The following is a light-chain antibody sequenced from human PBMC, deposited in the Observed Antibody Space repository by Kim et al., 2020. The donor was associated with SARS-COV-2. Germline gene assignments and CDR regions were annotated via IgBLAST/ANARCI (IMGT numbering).Light chain of an antibody. CDR1: SGDVGVYDY. CDR3: GSFTGSGTLV. V-gene: IGLV2-14*03. J-gene: IGLJ2*01. CDR2: DVT. Sequence: QSALTQPASVSGSPGQLITISCTGTSGDVGVYDYVSLYQQYPGKAPNLMIYDVTKRPSGVSYRFSGSKSGNTASLTISGLQAEDEAGYYCGSFTGSGTLVFGGGTQLTVL.